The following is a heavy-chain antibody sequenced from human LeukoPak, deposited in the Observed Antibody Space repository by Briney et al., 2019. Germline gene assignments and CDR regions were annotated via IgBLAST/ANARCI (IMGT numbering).Heavy chain of an antibody. Sequence: GASVKVSCKASGYTFTSYGISWVRQAPGQGLEWMGWISAYNGNTNYAQKLQGRVTMTTDTSTSTAYMELRSLRSDDTAVYYCARVPYYYDSSGYYRSDEYFQHWGQGTLVTVSS. D-gene: IGHD3-22*01. CDR2: ISAYNGNT. V-gene: IGHV1-18*01. CDR3: ARVPYYYDSSGYYRSDEYFQH. CDR1: GYTFTSYG. J-gene: IGHJ1*01.